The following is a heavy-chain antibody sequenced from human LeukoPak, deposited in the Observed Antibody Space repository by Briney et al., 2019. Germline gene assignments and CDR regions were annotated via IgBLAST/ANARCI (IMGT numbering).Heavy chain of an antibody. CDR3: ARGGSYYQDY. D-gene: IGHD1-26*01. CDR2: INSDGSTT. CDR1: GFTFSSYL. J-gene: IGHJ4*02. Sequence: GGSLRLSCAASGFTFSSYLMHWVRQAPGKGLVWVSRINSDGSTTSYADSVKGRFTISRDNAKSTLYLQMNSLRAEDTAAYYCARGGSYYQDYWGQGTLVTVSS. V-gene: IGHV3-74*01.